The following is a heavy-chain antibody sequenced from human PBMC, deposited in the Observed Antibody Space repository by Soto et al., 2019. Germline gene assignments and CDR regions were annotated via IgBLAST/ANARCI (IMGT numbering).Heavy chain of an antibody. CDR2: IHYSGST. CDR1: GGSVTSAPFF. V-gene: IGHV4-61*01. D-gene: IGHD2-15*01. Sequence: QVQLQESGPGLVKPSETLSLTCTVSGGSVTSAPFFWNWIRQPPGKGLEWIGFIHYSGSTSYNPSLKSRVTISVDTSKNQISLKLSAVTAADTAVYYCARSFQGWTWGQGSLVTVSS. CDR3: ARSFQGWT. J-gene: IGHJ5*02.